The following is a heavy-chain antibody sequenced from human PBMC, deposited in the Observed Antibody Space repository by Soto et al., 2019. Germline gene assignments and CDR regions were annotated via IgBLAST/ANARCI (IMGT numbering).Heavy chain of an antibody. V-gene: IGHV1-69*13. Sequence: SVKVSCKASGGTFSSHAISWVRQAPGQGLEWMGGIIPIFGTANYAQKFQGRVTITADESTSTAYMELSSLRSEDTAVYYCAKSPGHYYDSSGYYWAYYYYGMDVWGQGAMLTVSS. CDR2: IIPIFGTA. D-gene: IGHD3-22*01. CDR3: AKSPGHYYDSSGYYWAYYYYGMDV. CDR1: GGTFSSHA. J-gene: IGHJ6*02.